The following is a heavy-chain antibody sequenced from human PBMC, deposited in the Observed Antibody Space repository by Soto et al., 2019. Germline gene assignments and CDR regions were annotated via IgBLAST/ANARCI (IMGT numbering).Heavy chain of an antibody. D-gene: IGHD5-12*01. CDR2: INHSGST. J-gene: IGHJ4*02. CDR3: ARTPSRFTLRISSSSRNSTDY. Sequence: QVQLEQWGAGLLKPSETLSLTCAVYGGSFSGYYWSWIRQPPGKGLEWIGEINHSGSTNYNPSLKSRVTISVDTSKNQFSLKLSSVTAADTAVYYCARTPSRFTLRISSSSRNSTDYWGQGTLVTVSS. V-gene: IGHV4-34*01. CDR1: GGSFSGYY.